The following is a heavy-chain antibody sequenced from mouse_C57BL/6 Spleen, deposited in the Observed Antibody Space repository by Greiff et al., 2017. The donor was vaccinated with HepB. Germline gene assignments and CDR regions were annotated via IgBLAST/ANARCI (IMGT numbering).Heavy chain of an antibody. CDR2: ISSGSSTI. CDR1: GFTFSDYG. J-gene: IGHJ1*03. V-gene: IGHV5-17*01. CDR3: ARSWVLRSYWYFDV. Sequence: EVMLVESGGGLVKPGGSLKLSCAASGFTFSDYGMHWVRQAPEKGLEWVAYISSGSSTIYYADTVKGRFTISRDNAKNTLFLQMTSLRSEDTAMYYCARSWVLRSYWYFDVWGTGTTVTVSS. D-gene: IGHD1-1*01.